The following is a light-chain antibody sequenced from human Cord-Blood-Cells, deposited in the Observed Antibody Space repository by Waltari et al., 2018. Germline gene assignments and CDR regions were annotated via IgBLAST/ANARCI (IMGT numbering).Light chain of an antibody. V-gene: IGLV2-8*01. Sequence: QSALTQPPSASGSPGQSVTISCTGTSSDVGGYNYVSWYQLHPGKAPKLMIYEVSKRPSGVPERFSGSKSGNTASLTVSGLQAEDEADYYGSSYAGSNNLGVFGGGTKLTVL. J-gene: IGLJ3*02. CDR3: SSYAGSNNLGV. CDR2: EVS. CDR1: SSDVGGYNY.